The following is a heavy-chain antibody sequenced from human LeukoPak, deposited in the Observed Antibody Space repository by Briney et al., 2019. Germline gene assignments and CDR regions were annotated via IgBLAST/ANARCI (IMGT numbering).Heavy chain of an antibody. CDR1: GFTFSDYY. D-gene: IGHD2-15*01. V-gene: IGHV3-11*01. CDR3: AREKEGGGRYYYYYYGMDV. J-gene: IGHJ6*02. CDR2: ISSSGSTI. Sequence: PGGSLRLSCAASGFTFSDYYMTWIRQAPGKGLEWVSYISSSGSTIYYADSVKGRFTISRDNAKNSLYLQMNSLRAEDTAVYCCAREKEGGGRYYYYYYGMDVWGQGTTVTVSS.